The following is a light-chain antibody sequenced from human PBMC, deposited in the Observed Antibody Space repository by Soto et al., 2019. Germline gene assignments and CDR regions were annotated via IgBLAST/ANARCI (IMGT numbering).Light chain of an antibody. J-gene: IGKJ3*01. CDR2: DAS. V-gene: IGKV3-11*01. CDR3: QQANSLPVT. Sequence: EIVLTQSPATLSLSPGERATLSCRASQSVSSYLAWYQQKPGQAPRLLIYDASNRATGIPARFSGSGSGTDFTLTISSLQPEDFATYFCQQANSLPVTFGPGTKVDIK. CDR1: QSVSSY.